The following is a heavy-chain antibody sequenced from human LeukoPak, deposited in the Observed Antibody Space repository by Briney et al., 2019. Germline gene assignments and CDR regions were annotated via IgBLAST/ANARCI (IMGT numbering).Heavy chain of an antibody. V-gene: IGHV3-13*01. Sequence: GGSLRLSCAASGFTFSSYDMHWVRQATGKGLEWVSAIGTAGDTYYPGSVKGRFTISRENAKNSLYLQMNSLRAGDTAVYYCARERMVRGVDAWGGFDLWGRGTLVTVSS. D-gene: IGHD3-10*01. CDR1: GFTFSSYD. CDR3: ARERMVRGVDAWGGFDL. CDR2: IGTAGDT. J-gene: IGHJ2*01.